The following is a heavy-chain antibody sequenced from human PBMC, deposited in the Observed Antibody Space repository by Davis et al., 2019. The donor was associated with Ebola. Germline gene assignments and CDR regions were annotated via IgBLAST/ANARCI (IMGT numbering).Heavy chain of an antibody. CDR1: GYTFTSYG. V-gene: IGHV1-18*04. J-gene: IGHJ4*02. D-gene: IGHD3-9*01. CDR3: ARAPNYDVLTGTSSYYFDY. CDR2: ISGFNTKT. Sequence: ASVKVSCKSSGYTFTSYGLVWVRQAPGLGLEWMGWISGFNTKTNFAQKFQGRVTVSKDTSTNTAYMDLRRLTSDDTAIYYCARAPNYDVLTGTSSYYFDYWGQGTLVTVSS.